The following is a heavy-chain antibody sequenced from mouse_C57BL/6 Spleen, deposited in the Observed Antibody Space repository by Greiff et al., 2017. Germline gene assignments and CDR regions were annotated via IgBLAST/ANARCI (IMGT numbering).Heavy chain of an antibody. J-gene: IGHJ1*03. V-gene: IGHV6-3*01. Sequence: EVKVEESGGGLVQPGGSMKLSCVASGFTFSNYWMNWVRQSPEKGLEWVAQIRLKSDNYATHYAESVKGRFTISRDDSKSSVYLQMNNLRAEDTGIYYCTGYYWEYFDVWGTGTTVTVSS. D-gene: IGHD4-1*01. CDR2: IRLKSDNYAT. CDR1: GFTFSNYW. CDR3: TGYYWEYFDV.